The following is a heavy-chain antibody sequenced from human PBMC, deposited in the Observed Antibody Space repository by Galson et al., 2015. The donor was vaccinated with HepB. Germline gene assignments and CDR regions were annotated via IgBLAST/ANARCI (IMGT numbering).Heavy chain of an antibody. CDR3: AAHFKRVVGGPYYFDY. D-gene: IGHD3-22*01. J-gene: IGHJ4*02. CDR1: GGTFTSYA. Sequence: SVKVSCKASGGTFTSYAMHWVRQAPRQRLEWMGWIVVGSGNTNYAQKFQERVTITRDMSTSTAYMELSSLRSEDTAVYYCAAHFKRVVGGPYYFDYWGQGTLVTVSS. V-gene: IGHV1-58*02. CDR2: IVVGSGNT.